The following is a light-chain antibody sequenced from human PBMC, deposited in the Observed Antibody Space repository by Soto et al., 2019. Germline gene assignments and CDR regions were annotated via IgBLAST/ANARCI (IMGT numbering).Light chain of an antibody. CDR1: QRISSA. V-gene: IGKV1-13*02. CDR2: DAS. Sequence: AIQLTQSPSSLSASVGDRVTITCRASQRISSALAWYQQKPGRAPHLLIYDASSLGSGVPSRFSGSGSGTDFSLTISSLQPEDFATYYCQQFNTYPFTFGQGTRLEIK. J-gene: IGKJ5*01. CDR3: QQFNTYPFT.